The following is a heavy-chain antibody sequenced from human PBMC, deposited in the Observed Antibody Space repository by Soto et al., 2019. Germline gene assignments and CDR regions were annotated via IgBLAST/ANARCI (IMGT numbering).Heavy chain of an antibody. V-gene: IGHV4-59*01. CDR1: GGSISSYY. Sequence: QVQLQESGPGLVKPSETLSLTCTVFGGSISSYYWSWIRQPPGKGLEWIGYIYYSGSTNYNPSLKSRVTISVDTSKNQFSLKLSSVTAADTAVYYCARDLSGFAPVWSGYYRGIAFDIWGQGTMVTVSS. D-gene: IGHD3-3*01. J-gene: IGHJ3*02. CDR3: ARDLSGFAPVWSGYYRGIAFDI. CDR2: IYYSGST.